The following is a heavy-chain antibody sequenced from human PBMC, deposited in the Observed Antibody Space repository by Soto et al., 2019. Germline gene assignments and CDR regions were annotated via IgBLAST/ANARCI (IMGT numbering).Heavy chain of an antibody. CDR3: GYGDYTTGEYYFDY. CDR1: GGSISSGGYY. J-gene: IGHJ4*02. Sequence: PSETLSLTCTVSGGSISSGGYYWSWIRQHPGKGLEWIGYIYYSGSTYYNPSLKSRVTISVDTSKNQFSLKLSSVTAADTAVYYCGYGDYTTGEYYFDYWGQGTLVTVSS. V-gene: IGHV4-31*03. CDR2: IYYSGST. D-gene: IGHD4-17*01.